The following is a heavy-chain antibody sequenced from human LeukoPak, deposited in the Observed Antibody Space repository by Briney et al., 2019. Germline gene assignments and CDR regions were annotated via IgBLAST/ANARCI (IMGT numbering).Heavy chain of an antibody. V-gene: IGHV3-66*01. CDR2: IYSGGST. CDR1: GFTVSSNY. Sequence: PGGSLRLSCAASGFTVSSNYVSWVRQAPGKGLEWVSVIYSGGSTYYADSVKGRFTISRDNSKNTLYLQMNSLRAEDTAVYYCARSYSGYDYRLLVYWGQGTLVTVSS. CDR3: ARSYSGYDYRLLVY. J-gene: IGHJ4*02. D-gene: IGHD5-12*01.